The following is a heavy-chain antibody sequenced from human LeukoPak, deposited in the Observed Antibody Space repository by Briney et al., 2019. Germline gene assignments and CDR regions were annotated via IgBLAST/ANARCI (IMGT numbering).Heavy chain of an antibody. D-gene: IGHD2/OR15-2a*01. Sequence: SETLSLTCTVSRGSISDYYWSWIRQPPGEGLEWIGYIYYSGSTNYNPSLKGRVTISLDTSKNQFSLNLNSVTAADTAVYYCARELKVGNTGYYFDSWGLGTLVTVSS. CDR3: ARELKVGNTGYYFDS. V-gene: IGHV4-59*01. J-gene: IGHJ4*02. CDR1: RGSISDYY. CDR2: IYYSGST.